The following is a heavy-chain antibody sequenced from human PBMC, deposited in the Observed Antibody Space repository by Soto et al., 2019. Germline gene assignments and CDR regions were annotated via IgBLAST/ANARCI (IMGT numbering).Heavy chain of an antibody. CDR1: GFTFSDYW. CDR2: INGDGSRS. D-gene: IGHD3-10*01. CDR3: ARGIRGKYGMDV. J-gene: IGHJ6*02. V-gene: IGHV3-74*01. Sequence: EVQLVESGEGLVQPGGSLRLSCATSGFTFSDYWIHWVRQAPGKGLVWVSRINGDGSRSDYADSVKGRFTIYRDNAENTVYLQMNSLSAEDTAVYFCARGIRGKYGMDVWGHGTTITVSS.